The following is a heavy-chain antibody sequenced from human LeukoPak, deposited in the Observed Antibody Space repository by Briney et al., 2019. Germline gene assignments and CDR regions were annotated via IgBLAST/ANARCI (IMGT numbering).Heavy chain of an antibody. CDR2: ISWNSGSI. V-gene: IGHV3-9*01. J-gene: IGHJ4*02. Sequence: GGSLRLSCAASGFTFDDYAMHWVRQARGRGLEWVSGISWNSGSIGYADSVKGRFTISRDNAKNSLYLQMNSLRAEDTALYYCAKDKHYYGSGTICDWGQGTLVTVSS. CDR1: GFTFDDYA. CDR3: AKDKHYYGSGTICD. D-gene: IGHD3-10*01.